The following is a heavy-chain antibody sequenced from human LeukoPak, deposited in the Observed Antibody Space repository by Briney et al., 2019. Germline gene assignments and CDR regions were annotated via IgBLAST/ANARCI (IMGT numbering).Heavy chain of an antibody. J-gene: IGHJ1*01. CDR3: ARGGAARLHFQN. Sequence: SETLSLTCTVSGGSISSGDYYWSWIRQPPVKGLEWIGYIYYSGSTYYNPSLKSRITISVDTSKNQFFLKLSSVTAADTAVYYCARGGAARLHFQNWGQGTLVTVSS. CDR2: IYYSGST. CDR1: GGSISSGDYY. D-gene: IGHD6-6*01. V-gene: IGHV4-30-4*01.